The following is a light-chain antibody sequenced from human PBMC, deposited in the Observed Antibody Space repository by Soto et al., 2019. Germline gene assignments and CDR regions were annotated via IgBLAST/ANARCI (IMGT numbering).Light chain of an antibody. CDR1: QSVLYRSNNNNY. CDR2: WAS. V-gene: IGKV4-1*01. Sequence: DIVMTQSPHSLGVSRGRSATIHCECIQSVLYRSNNNNYLAWHQQKPGQPPKLLIYWASTRESGVPDRFSGSGSGTDFPLTSSSLHAEDVADYYCQQCYSTPLTFGGGTKVDIK. CDR3: QQCYSTPLT. J-gene: IGKJ4*01.